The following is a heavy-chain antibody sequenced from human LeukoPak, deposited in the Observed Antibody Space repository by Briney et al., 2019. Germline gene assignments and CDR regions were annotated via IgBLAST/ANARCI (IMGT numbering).Heavy chain of an antibody. J-gene: IGHJ4*02. CDR2: ISWNSGSI. CDR1: GFTFDDYA. CDR3: AKALEMATRALDY. D-gene: IGHD5-24*01. V-gene: IGHV3-9*01. Sequence: GGSLRLSCAASGFTFDDYAMHWVRQAPGKGLEWVSGISWNSGSIGYADSVKGRFTISRDNAKNSLYLQMNSLRAEDTALYYCAKALEMATRALDYWGQGTLVTVSS.